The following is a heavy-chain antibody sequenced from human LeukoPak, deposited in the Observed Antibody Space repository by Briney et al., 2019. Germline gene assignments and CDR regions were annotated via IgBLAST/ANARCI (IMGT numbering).Heavy chain of an antibody. CDR2: IYHSGST. Sequence: SGTLSLTCAVSGGSISSSNWWSWVRQPPGKGLEWIGEIYHSGSTNYNPSLKSRVTISVDKSKNQFSLKLSSVTAADTAVYYCARLGYSGSSLDDYWGQGTLVTVSS. CDR3: ARLGYSGSSLDDY. V-gene: IGHV4-4*02. CDR1: GGSISSSNW. D-gene: IGHD1-26*01. J-gene: IGHJ4*02.